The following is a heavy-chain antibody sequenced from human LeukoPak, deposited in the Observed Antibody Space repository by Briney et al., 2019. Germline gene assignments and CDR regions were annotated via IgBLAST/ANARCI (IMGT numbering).Heavy chain of an antibody. CDR3: ASQDRGGYDGPVDY. J-gene: IGHJ4*02. CDR1: GFTFTTYF. Sequence: GGSLRLSCAASGFTFTTYFMNWVRQAPGKGLEWVSSISSSSSYIYYADSVKGRFTISRDNAKNSLSLQMNSLKAEDTAVYYCASQDRGGYDGPVDYWGQGTLVTVSS. D-gene: IGHD5-12*01. V-gene: IGHV3-21*01. CDR2: ISSSSSYI.